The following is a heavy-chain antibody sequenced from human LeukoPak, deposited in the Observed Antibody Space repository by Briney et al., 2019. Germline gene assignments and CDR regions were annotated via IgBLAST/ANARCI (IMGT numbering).Heavy chain of an antibody. Sequence: GASVKVSCKASGGTFSSYAISWVRQAPGQGLEWMGGIIPIFGTANYAQKFQGRVTITADESTSTAYMELSSLRSEDTAVYYCARDRAAAGTMLPYYWGQGTLVTVSS. CDR3: ARDRAAAGTMLPYY. V-gene: IGHV1-69*13. CDR2: IIPIFGTA. CDR1: GGTFSSYA. J-gene: IGHJ4*02. D-gene: IGHD6-13*01.